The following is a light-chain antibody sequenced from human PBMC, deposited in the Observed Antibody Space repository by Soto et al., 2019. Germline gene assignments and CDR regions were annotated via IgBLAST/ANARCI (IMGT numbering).Light chain of an antibody. CDR1: QSVSSNY. CDR3: QHRMNWPLT. V-gene: IGKV3D-20*02. CDR2: DAS. J-gene: IGKJ5*01. Sequence: VLTQSPGTLSSSPGERITLSSRASQSVSSNYLAWYQQKPGQTPRLLIYDASNRATGVPARFSGSGSETDFTLTISRLEPEDFAVYYCQHRMNWPLTFGQGTRLEIK.